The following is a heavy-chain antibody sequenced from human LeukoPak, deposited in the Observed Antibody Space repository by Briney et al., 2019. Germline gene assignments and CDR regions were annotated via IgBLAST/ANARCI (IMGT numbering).Heavy chain of an antibody. D-gene: IGHD2-15*01. V-gene: IGHV3-30-3*01. CDR2: MSGDGNHY. Sequence: GGSLRLSCAASGFTFSTSSMQWVRQAPGKGLEWLAAMSGDGNHYSYGDSVQGRLSISRDNSKNTLYLHMKSLRVEDTAFYYCARGSVATPPSFNYWGQGTLVTVSS. CDR3: ARGSVATPPSFNY. J-gene: IGHJ4*02. CDR1: GFTFSTSS.